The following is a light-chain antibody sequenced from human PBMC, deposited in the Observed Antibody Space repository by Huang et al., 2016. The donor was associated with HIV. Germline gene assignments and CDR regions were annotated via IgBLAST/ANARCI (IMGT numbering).Light chain of an antibody. V-gene: IGKV1-5*03. J-gene: IGKJ1*01. CDR1: QNISSW. CDR3: QYGET. CDR2: EIS. Sequence: DIQMTQSPSTLSAFVGDRLTTTCRASQNISSWLARYQQKPGKAPRLLIYEISSLESGVPSRFSGSGSGTEFTLTISSLQPDDIGTYYCQYGETFGQGSKVEVK.